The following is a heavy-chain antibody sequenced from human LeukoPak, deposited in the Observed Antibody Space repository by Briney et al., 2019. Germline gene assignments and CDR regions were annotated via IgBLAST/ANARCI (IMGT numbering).Heavy chain of an antibody. V-gene: IGHV1-69*13. Sequence: ASVKVSCKASGGTFSSYAISWVRQAPGQGLEWMGGIIPIFGTANYAQKFQGRVTIAADESTSTAYMELSSLRSEDTAVYYCARDTYGDYSEFDYWGQGTLVTVSS. CDR1: GGTFSSYA. D-gene: IGHD4-17*01. CDR3: ARDTYGDYSEFDY. J-gene: IGHJ4*02. CDR2: IIPIFGTA.